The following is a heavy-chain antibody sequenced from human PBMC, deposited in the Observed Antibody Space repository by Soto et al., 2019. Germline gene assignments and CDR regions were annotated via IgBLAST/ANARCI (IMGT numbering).Heavy chain of an antibody. D-gene: IGHD5-12*01. V-gene: IGHV3-33*01. J-gene: IGHJ1*01. CDR3: VRAPFPRLYSGDEWVD. CDR2: IWYDGSNK. Sequence: QVQLLESAGGVVQPGRSLRLACAASGFTFSSYGMRGVRQAPGKGLEWVAVIWYDGSNKYYADSVKGRFTISRDNSKNTRSLHMNGLRAEDETVYYCVRAPFPRLYSGDEWVDWGQGTLVIVSS. CDR1: GFTFSSYG.